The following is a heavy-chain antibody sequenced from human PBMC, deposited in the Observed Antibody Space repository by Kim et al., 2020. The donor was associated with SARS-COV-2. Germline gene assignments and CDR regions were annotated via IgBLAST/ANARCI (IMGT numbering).Heavy chain of an antibody. Sequence: GGSLRLSCAASGFTFSSYGMHWVRQAPGKGLEWVAVIWYDGSNKYYADSVKGRFTISSDNSKNTLYLQMNSLRAEDTAVYYCAKGLKYYDILTGYWADWGFDYWGQGTLGTGSS. CDR1: GFTFSSYG. J-gene: IGHJ4*02. D-gene: IGHD3-9*01. CDR3: AKGLKYYDILTGYWADWGFDY. CDR2: IWYDGSNK. V-gene: IGHV3-33*06.